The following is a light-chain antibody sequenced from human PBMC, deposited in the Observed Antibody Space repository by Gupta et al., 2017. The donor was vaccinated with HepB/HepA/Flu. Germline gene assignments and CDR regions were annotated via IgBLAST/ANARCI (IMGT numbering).Light chain of an antibody. V-gene: IGLV1-51*02. CDR2: ENN. J-gene: IGLJ2*01. CDR1: SSNLGNNY. CDR3: GTWDSRLRGGV. Sequence: QSVLTQPPSVSAAPGQKVTISCSGSSSNLGNNYVAWYQQFPGKAPKLLIYENNKRPSGIPNRFSGSKSGTSATLSITGLQTGDEADYYCGTWDSRLRGGVFGGGTKVTVL.